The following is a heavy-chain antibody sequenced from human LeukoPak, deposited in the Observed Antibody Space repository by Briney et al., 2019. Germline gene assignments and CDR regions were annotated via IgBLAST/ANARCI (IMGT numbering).Heavy chain of an antibody. CDR3: ARGFVEQWLVLYLGYDWFDP. CDR1: GYTFTDYF. Sequence: GASVKVSCKASGYTFTDYFMNWVRQAPGQGLEWMGWINPNSGGTNYAQKFQGRVTMTRDTSISTAYMELSRLRSDDTAVYYCARGFVEQWLVLYLGYDWFDPWGQGTLVTVSS. D-gene: IGHD6-19*01. V-gene: IGHV1-2*02. J-gene: IGHJ5*02. CDR2: INPNSGGT.